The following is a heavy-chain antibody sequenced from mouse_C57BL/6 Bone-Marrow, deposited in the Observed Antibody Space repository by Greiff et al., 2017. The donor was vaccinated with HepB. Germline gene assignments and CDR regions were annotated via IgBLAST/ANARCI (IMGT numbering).Heavy chain of an antibody. Sequence: VQLQQPGAELVMPGASVKLSCKASGYTFTSYWMHWVKQRPGQGLEWIGEIDPSDSYTNYNQKFKGKSTLTVDKSSSTAYLQLSSLTSEDSAVYYCARGNSNFTLYYFDYWGQGTTLTVSS. CDR2: IDPSDSYT. CDR3: ARGNSNFTLYYFDY. J-gene: IGHJ2*01. V-gene: IGHV1-69*01. CDR1: GYTFTSYW. D-gene: IGHD2-5*01.